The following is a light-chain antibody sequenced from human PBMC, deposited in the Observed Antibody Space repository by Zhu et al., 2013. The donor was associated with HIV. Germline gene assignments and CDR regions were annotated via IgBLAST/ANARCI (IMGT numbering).Light chain of an antibody. J-gene: IGLJ3*02. Sequence: QSALTQPASVSGSPGQSITISCTGTSSDVGSYNLVSWYQQHPGKAPKLMIYEGSKRPSGVSNRFSGSKSGNTASLTISGLQAEDEADYYCSSYTGNIWEFGGGTKLTVL. CDR1: SSDVGSYNL. V-gene: IGLV2-14*02. CDR3: SSYTGNIWE. CDR2: EGS.